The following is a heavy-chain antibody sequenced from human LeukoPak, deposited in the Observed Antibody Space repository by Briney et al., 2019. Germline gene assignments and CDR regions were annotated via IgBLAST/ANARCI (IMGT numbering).Heavy chain of an antibody. J-gene: IGHJ4*02. V-gene: IGHV1-46*01. CDR2: INPSGGST. CDR3: AREGEVIVTDNLFY. Sequence: ASVKVSCKASGYTFTSYYMHWVRQAPGQGLEWMGIINPSGGSTTYAQTFRGRVTMTRDTSTRTVYMELSSLRSEDTAAYYCAREGEVIVTDNLFYWGQGTLVTVSS. CDR1: GYTFTSYY. D-gene: IGHD2-21*01.